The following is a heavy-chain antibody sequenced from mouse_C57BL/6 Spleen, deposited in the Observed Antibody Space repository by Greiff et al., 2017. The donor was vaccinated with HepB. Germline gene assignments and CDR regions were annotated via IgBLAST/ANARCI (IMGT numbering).Heavy chain of an antibody. Sequence: QVQLQQSGAELVRPGTSVKMSCKASGYTFTNYWIGWAKQRPGHGLEWIGDIYPGGGYTNYNEKFKGKATLTADKSSSTAYMQFSSLTSEDSAISYCARLWDGNYWYFEVWGTGTTLTVSS. CDR3: ARLWDGNYWYFEV. D-gene: IGHD2-1*01. CDR1: GYTFTNYW. CDR2: IYPGGGYT. V-gene: IGHV1-63*01. J-gene: IGHJ1*03.